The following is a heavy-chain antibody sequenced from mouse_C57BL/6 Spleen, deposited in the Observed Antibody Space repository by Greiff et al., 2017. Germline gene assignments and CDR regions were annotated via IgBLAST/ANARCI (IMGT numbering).Heavy chain of an antibody. CDR1: EFTFRDSG. V-gene: IGHV5-17*01. CDR2: ISSGSSTI. CDR3: ARRNYEDYAMDY. Sequence: EVQLVESGGGLVKPGGSLKLSCAASEFTFRDSGMHWVRQALEKGLEWVAYISSGSSTIYYADTVKGRFPISRDNAKNTRFLQMTSLRSEDTAMYYCARRNYEDYAMDYWGQGTSVTVSS. D-gene: IGHD2-1*01. J-gene: IGHJ4*01.